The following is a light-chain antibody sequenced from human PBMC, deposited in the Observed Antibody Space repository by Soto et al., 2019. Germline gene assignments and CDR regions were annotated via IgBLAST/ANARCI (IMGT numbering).Light chain of an antibody. CDR1: QTVRSSY. CDR2: NAF. Sequence: IFLTQSPGSLSLSSGERATLSCRAIQTVRSSYLAWYQQRPGYAPKLLIYNAFNRAIGIPDRFRLSESGRNYPLYISRLDPKDSAVYYCQQYGDSITFGGGTKVDIK. J-gene: IGKJ4*01. V-gene: IGKV3-20*01. CDR3: QQYGDSIT.